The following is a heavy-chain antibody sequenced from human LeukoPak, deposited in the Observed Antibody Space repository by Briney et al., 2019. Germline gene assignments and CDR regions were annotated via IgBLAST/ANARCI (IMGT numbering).Heavy chain of an antibody. Sequence: PSETLSLTCTVSGGSISSYYWSWIRQPPGKGLEWIGYIYYSGSTNYNPSLKSRVTISVDTSKNQFSLKLSSVTAADTAVYYCARVRDFWSPRGAFDIWGQGTMVTVSS. V-gene: IGHV4-59*01. CDR2: IYYSGST. CDR1: GGSISSYY. CDR3: ARVRDFWSPRGAFDI. J-gene: IGHJ3*02. D-gene: IGHD3-3*01.